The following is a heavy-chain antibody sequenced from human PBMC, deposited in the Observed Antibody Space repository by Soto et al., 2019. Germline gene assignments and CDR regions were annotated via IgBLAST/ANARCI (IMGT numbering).Heavy chain of an antibody. J-gene: IGHJ5*01. CDR1: GYNFSAFW. Sequence: PGESLKISCKASGYNFSAFWIHWVRQMPGKGLEWLGKIDPSDSYTNYSPSFEGHVTISTDNSITTAFLQWSSLRASDTALYFCARVRKHVFDFWAQGPMGTGSS. CDR2: IDPSDSYT. V-gene: IGHV5-10-1*01. CDR3: ARVRKHVFDF.